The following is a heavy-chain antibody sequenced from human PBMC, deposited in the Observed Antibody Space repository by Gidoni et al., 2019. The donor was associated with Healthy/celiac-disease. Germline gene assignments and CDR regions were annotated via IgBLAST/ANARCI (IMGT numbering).Heavy chain of an antibody. D-gene: IGHD6-6*01. J-gene: IGHJ5*02. V-gene: IGHV3-23*01. CDR1: GFTFSSYA. Sequence: EVQLLESGGGWVQPGGSLSLSCPAPGFTFSSYAMSWVRQAPGKGLEWVSAISGSGGSTYYADSVKGRFTISRDNSKNTLYLQMNSLRAEDTAVYYCATWEQLARAWGQGTLVTVSS. CDR2: ISGSGGST. CDR3: ATWEQLARA.